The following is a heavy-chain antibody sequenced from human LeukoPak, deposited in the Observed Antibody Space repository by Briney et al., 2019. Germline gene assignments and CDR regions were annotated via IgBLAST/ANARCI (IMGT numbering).Heavy chain of an antibody. CDR2: ISAYNGNT. J-gene: IGHJ4*02. CDR3: ARVNNWNYPGY. D-gene: IGHD1-7*01. V-gene: IGHV1-18*01. CDR1: GYTFTSYG. Sequence: ASVKVSCKASGYTFTSYGISWVRQAPGQGLERMGWISAYNGNTNYAQKLKGRVTMTTDKSTSTAYMELRSLRSDDTAVYYCARVNNWNYPGYWGQGTLVTVSS.